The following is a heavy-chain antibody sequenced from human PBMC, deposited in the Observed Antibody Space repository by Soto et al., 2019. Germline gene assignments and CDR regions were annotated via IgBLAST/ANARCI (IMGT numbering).Heavy chain of an antibody. V-gene: IGHV3-21*01. J-gene: IGHJ4*02. CDR2: ISSSSSYI. Sequence: PGGSLRLSCAASGFTFSSYSMNWVRQAPGKGLEWVSSISSSSSYIYYADSVKGRFTISRDNAKNSLYLQMNSLRAEDTAVYYCARDTDTAMVNPFDYWGQGTLVTVSS. CDR3: ARDTDTAMVNPFDY. D-gene: IGHD5-18*01. CDR1: GFTFSSYS.